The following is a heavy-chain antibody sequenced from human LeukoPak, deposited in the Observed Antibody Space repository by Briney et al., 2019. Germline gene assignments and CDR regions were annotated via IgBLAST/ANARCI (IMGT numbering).Heavy chain of an antibody. Sequence: SETLSLTCTVSGYSISSGYYWGWIRQPPGKGLEWIGSIYHSGSTYYNPSLKSRVTMSVDTSKNQFSLKLSSVTAADTAVYYCARDQGNYPYWGQGTLVTVSS. J-gene: IGHJ4*02. V-gene: IGHV4-38-2*02. CDR2: IYHSGST. CDR3: ARDQGNYPY. D-gene: IGHD4-11*01. CDR1: GYSISSGYY.